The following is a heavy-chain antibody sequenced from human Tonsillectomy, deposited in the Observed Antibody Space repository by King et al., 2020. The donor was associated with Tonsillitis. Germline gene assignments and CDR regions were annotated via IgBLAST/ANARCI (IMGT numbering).Heavy chain of an antibody. V-gene: IGHV1-69*01. D-gene: IGHD5-24*01. CDR3: ATLGEGYNFDY. J-gene: IGHJ4*02. CDR2: IIPMFGTV. Sequence: QLVQSGAEVKKPGSSVKVSCKASGGTFSSYVINWVRQAPGQGLEWVGQIIPMFGTVKYAQSLQGRVTITADESTSTAYMELGSLRSDDTAVFYCATLGEGYNFDYWGQGTLVTVSS. CDR1: GGTFSSYV.